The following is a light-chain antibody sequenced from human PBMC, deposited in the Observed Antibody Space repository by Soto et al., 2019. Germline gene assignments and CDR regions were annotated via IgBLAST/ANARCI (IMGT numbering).Light chain of an antibody. Sequence: AIQLTQSPSSLSASVGDEVTITCRASQGIGSVLAWYQQKPGGPPKLLIYDAANLETGVPSRFSGGGSGTDFTLTISSLQPEDFATYYCQHFASYPLTFGGGTKVEIK. CDR3: QHFASYPLT. V-gene: IGKV1-13*02. CDR2: DAA. CDR1: QGIGSV. J-gene: IGKJ4*01.